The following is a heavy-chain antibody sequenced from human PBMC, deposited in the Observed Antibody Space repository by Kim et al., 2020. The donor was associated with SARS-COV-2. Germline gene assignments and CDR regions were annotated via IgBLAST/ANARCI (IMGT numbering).Heavy chain of an antibody. Sequence: ASVKVSCKASGYTFTSYGISWVRQAPGQGLEWMGWISAYNGNTNYAQKLQGRVTMTTDTSTSTAYMELRSLRSDDTAVYYCARDSRYGFIRGHYYFDYWGQGTLVTVSS. J-gene: IGHJ4*02. CDR2: ISAYNGNT. CDR3: ARDSRYGFIRGHYYFDY. CDR1: GYTFTSYG. V-gene: IGHV1-18*01. D-gene: IGHD5-18*01.